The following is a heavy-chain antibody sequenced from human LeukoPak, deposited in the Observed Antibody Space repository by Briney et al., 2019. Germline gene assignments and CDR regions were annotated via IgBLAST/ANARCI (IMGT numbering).Heavy chain of an antibody. V-gene: IGHV3-48*03. Sequence: GGSLRLSCAASGFTFSSYEMNWVRQAPGKGLEWVSYISSSGRTIYYADSVKGRFTISRDNAKNSLYLQMNSLRAEDTAVYYCARDNYGDFFDYWGQGTLVTVSS. CDR3: ARDNYGDFFDY. J-gene: IGHJ4*02. D-gene: IGHD4-17*01. CDR1: GFTFSSYE. CDR2: ISSSGRTI.